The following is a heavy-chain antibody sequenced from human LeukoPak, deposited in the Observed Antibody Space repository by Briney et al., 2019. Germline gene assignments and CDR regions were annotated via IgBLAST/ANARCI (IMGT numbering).Heavy chain of an antibody. Sequence: SETLSLTCTVSGGSISSYYWSWIRQPPGKGLEWIGYIYYSGSTNYNPSLKSRVTISVDTSKNQSSLKLSSVTAADTAVYYCARHYPRPNYYDSSGYPSKPPYYYYYMDVWGKGTTVTVSS. J-gene: IGHJ6*03. D-gene: IGHD3-22*01. V-gene: IGHV4-59*08. CDR3: ARHYPRPNYYDSSGYPSKPPYYYYYMDV. CDR2: IYYSGST. CDR1: GGSISSYY.